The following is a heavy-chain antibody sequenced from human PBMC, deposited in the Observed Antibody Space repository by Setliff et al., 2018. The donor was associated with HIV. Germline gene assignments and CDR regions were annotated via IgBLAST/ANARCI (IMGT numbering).Heavy chain of an antibody. Sequence: ASVKVSCKTSGYIFIRYYIFWVRQAPGQGLEWMGNINPHTGVTRYAEKFQGRVTMTTDTSTNTAYMELSSLIFEDTAVYYCAREVGSKMESDTGGFSIWGQGTKVTVSS. CDR1: GYIFIRYY. CDR3: AREVGSKMESDTGGFSI. CDR2: INPHTGVT. J-gene: IGHJ3*02. V-gene: IGHV1-2*02. D-gene: IGHD2-8*02.